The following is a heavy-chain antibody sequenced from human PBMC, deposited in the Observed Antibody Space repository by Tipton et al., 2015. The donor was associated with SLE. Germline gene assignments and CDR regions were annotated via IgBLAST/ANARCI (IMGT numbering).Heavy chain of an antibody. CDR3: ARDRRGYGDYTQGMDA. J-gene: IGHJ6*02. CDR2: IYHSGGT. Sequence: TLSLTCTVSGGSITSHYWSWIRQPPGKGLEWIGNIYHSGGTNHSPSLRSRLTTSVDTSKNQFSLQLNSVTPEDTAVYYCARDRRGYGDYTQGMDAWGQGTTVTVSS. V-gene: IGHV4-59*11. CDR1: GGSITSHY. D-gene: IGHD4-17*01.